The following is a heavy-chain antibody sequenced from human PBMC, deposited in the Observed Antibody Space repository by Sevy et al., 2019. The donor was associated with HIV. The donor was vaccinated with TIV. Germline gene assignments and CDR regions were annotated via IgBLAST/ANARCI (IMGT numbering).Heavy chain of an antibody. CDR3: ATNLNADYGGNSGGY. D-gene: IGHD4-17*01. Sequence: GESLKISCAASGFTFSSYSMNWVRQAPGKGLEWVSYISSSSSTIYYADSVKGRFTISRDNAKNSLYLQMNSLRAEDTAVYYCATNLNADYGGNSGGYWGQGTLVTVSS. V-gene: IGHV3-48*01. CDR1: GFTFSSYS. J-gene: IGHJ4*02. CDR2: ISSSSSTI.